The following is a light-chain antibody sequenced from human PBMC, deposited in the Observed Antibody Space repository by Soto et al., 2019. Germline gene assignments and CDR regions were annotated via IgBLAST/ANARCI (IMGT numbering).Light chain of an antibody. CDR3: QQRSNWPPWT. J-gene: IGKJ1*01. CDR2: DAS. Sequence: EIVMTQSPATLSLYQGERATLSCRASQSVSSYLAWYQQKPGQAPRLLIYDASNRATGIPARFSGSGSGTDFTLTISILEPEDFAVYYCQQRSNWPPWTFGQGTNVDI. CDR1: QSVSSY. V-gene: IGKV3-11*01.